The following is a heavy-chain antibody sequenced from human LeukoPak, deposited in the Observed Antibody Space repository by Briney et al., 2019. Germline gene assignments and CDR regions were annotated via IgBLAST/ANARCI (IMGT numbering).Heavy chain of an antibody. J-gene: IGHJ4*01. CDR2: IRQEGSEK. CDR1: GFTFSSYW. V-gene: IGHV3-7*03. Sequence: PGGSLRLSCAASGFTFSSYWMGWVRQAPGQGLEWVANIRQEGSEKNYADSVKGRFTISRDNAKNSLYLQMNSLRAEDTALYYCAKDWGTGIVGATRLDYWGHGTLVTVSS. D-gene: IGHD1-26*01. CDR3: AKDWGTGIVGATRLDY.